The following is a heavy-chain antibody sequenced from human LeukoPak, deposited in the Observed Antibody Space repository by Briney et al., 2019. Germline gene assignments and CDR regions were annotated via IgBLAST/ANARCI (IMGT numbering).Heavy chain of an antibody. CDR2: ISYDGSNK. CDR3: AKRPSDYGDYVSYFDY. D-gene: IGHD4-17*01. J-gene: IGHJ4*02. V-gene: IGHV3-30*01. CDR1: GFTFSSYA. Sequence: PGGSLRLSCAASGFTFSSYAMHGVGQAPGKGLKGVAVISYDGSNKYYADSVKGRFTISRDNSKNTLYLQMNSLRAEDTAVYYCAKRPSDYGDYVSYFDYWGQGTLVTVSS.